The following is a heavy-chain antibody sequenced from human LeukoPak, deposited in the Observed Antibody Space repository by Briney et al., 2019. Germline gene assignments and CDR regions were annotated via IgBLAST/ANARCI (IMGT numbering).Heavy chain of an antibody. Sequence: GGSLRLSCAASGFTFSTYSMNWVRQAPGKGLEWVSSISTSSSYIYYADSVKGRFTISRDNAKNSLYLQMNSLRAEDTAVYYCARDRGYSYGFDYWGQGTLVTVSS. V-gene: IGHV3-21*01. J-gene: IGHJ4*02. CDR2: ISTSSSYI. CDR1: GFTFSTYS. D-gene: IGHD5-18*01. CDR3: ARDRGYSYGFDY.